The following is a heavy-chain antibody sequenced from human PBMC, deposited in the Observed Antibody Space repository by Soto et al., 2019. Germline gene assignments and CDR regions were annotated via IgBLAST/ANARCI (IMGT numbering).Heavy chain of an antibody. CDR2: INAGNGNT. Sequence: ASVKVSCKASGYTFTSYAMHWVRQAPGQRLEWMGWINAGNGNTKYSQKFQGRVTITRDTSASTAYMELSSLRSEDTAVYYCARHSLFSTSYYYYGMDVWGQGTTVTVYS. CDR1: GYTFTSYA. CDR3: ARHSLFSTSYYYYGMDV. D-gene: IGHD2-2*01. J-gene: IGHJ6*02. V-gene: IGHV1-3*01.